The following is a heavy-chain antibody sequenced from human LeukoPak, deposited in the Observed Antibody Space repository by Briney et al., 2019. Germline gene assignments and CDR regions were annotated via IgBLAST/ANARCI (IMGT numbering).Heavy chain of an antibody. CDR2: INSDGSST. CDR3: AGASVLRGYYYYYGMDV. J-gene: IGHJ6*04. CDR1: GFTFSSYW. Sequence: GGSLRLSCAASGFTFSSYWMHWVRQAPGKGLVWVSRINSDGSSTSYADSVKGRFTISRDNAKNTLYLQMNSLRAEDTAVYYCAGASVLRGYYYYYGMDVWGKGTTVTVSS. D-gene: IGHD2-8*01. V-gene: IGHV3-74*01.